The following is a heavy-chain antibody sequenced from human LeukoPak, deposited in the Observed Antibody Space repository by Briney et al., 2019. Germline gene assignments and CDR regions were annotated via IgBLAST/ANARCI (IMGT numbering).Heavy chain of an antibody. Sequence: SETLSLTCTVSGGSISSSYYYWGWIRQPPGKGLEWIGSIYYSGSTYYNPSLKSRVTISVDTSKNQFSLKLSPVTAADTAVYYCARQVKPTSLYYYYYYYMDVWGKGTTVTVSS. CDR3: ARQVKPTSLYYYYYYYMDV. CDR1: GGSISSSYYY. CDR2: IYYSGST. J-gene: IGHJ6*03. V-gene: IGHV4-39*01. D-gene: IGHD3-16*01.